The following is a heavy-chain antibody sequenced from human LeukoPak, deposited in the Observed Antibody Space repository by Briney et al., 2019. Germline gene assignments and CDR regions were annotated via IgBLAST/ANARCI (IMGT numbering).Heavy chain of an antibody. V-gene: IGHV7-4-1*02. CDR2: INTNTGNP. D-gene: IGHD6-19*01. J-gene: IGHJ4*02. Sequence: GASVKVSCKASGGTFSSYAISWGRQAPGQGLEWMGWINTNTGNPTYAQGFTGRFVFSLDTSVSTAYLQISSLKAEDTAVYYCARERGGGIAVPYYWGQGTLVTVSS. CDR1: GGTFSSYA. CDR3: ARERGGGIAVPYY.